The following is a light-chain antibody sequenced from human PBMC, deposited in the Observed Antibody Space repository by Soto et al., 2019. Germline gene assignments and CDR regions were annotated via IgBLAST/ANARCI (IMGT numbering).Light chain of an antibody. V-gene: IGLV2-14*03. CDR1: SSDVGGYNS. J-gene: IGLJ1*01. CDR3: CSFTSSNTHV. CDR2: EVS. Sequence: QSVLTQPASVSGSPGQSITVSCTGTSSDVGGYNSVSWYQQHPGKPPKLIIYEVSNRPSGVSDRFSGSKSGNTASLTISGLQAEDEADYYCCSFTSSNTHVFGTGTKVTVL.